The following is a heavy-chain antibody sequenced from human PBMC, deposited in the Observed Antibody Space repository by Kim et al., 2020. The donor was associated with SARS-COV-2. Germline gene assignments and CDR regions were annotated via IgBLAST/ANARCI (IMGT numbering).Heavy chain of an antibody. CDR3: ARHVDTAMATILDYYYYYGMDV. D-gene: IGHD5-18*01. Sequence: GGSLRLSCAASGFTFSSYAMSWVRQAPGKGLEWVSAISGSGGSTYYADSVKSRFTISRDNSKNTLYLQMNSLRAEDTAVYYCARHVDTAMATILDYYYYYGMDVWGQGTTVTVSS. V-gene: IGHV3-23*01. CDR2: ISGSGGST. CDR1: GFTFSSYA. J-gene: IGHJ6*02.